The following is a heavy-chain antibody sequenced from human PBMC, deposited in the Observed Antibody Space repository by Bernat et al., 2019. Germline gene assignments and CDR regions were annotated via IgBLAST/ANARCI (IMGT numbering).Heavy chain of an antibody. J-gene: IGHJ4*02. V-gene: IGHV3-21*01. CDR3: ARDGNYYGSGTPQTYFDY. CDR2: ISSSSSYI. CDR1: GFTFSSYS. Sequence: EVQLVESGGGLVKPGGSLRLSCAASGFTFSSYSMNWVRQAPGKGLEWVSSISSSSSYIYYADSVKGRFTISRDNAKNSLYLQMNGLRAEDTAVYYCARDGNYYGSGTPQTYFDYWGQGTLVTVSS. D-gene: IGHD3-10*01.